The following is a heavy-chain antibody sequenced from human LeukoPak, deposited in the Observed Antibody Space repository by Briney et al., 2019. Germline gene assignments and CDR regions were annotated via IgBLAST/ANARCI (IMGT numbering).Heavy chain of an antibody. CDR1: GGSISSYY. Sequence: PSETLSLTCTVSGGSISSYYWSWIRQPPGKGLEWIGYIYYSGGTNYNPSLKSRVTISVDTSKNQFSLKLSSVTAADTAVYYCARAGYSSSWYGDAFDIWGQGTMVTVSS. J-gene: IGHJ3*02. CDR3: ARAGYSSSWYGDAFDI. D-gene: IGHD6-13*01. CDR2: IYYSGGT. V-gene: IGHV4-59*01.